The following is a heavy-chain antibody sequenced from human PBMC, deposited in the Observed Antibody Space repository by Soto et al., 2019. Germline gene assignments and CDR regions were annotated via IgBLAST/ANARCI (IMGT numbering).Heavy chain of an antibody. D-gene: IGHD2-15*01. CDR2: INPNSGGT. CDR3: ARDRWILVVVAAKGSWFDP. J-gene: IGHJ5*02. CDR1: GYTFTGYY. Sequence: QVQLVQSGAEVKKPGASVKVSCKASGYTFTGYYMHWVRQAPGQGLEWMGWINPNSGGTNYAQKFQGRVTMTRDTSISTAYMELSRLRSDDTAVYYCARDRWILVVVAAKGSWFDPWGQGTLVTVSS. V-gene: IGHV1-2*02.